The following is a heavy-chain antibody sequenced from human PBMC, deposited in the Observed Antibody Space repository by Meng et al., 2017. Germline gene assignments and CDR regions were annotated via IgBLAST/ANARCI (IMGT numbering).Heavy chain of an antibody. J-gene: IGHJ4*02. CDR1: GFTFRSYW. D-gene: IGHD5-12*01. CDR2: INSDGSST. CDR3: ARDGLPRWIADY. V-gene: IGHV3-74*01. Sequence: GEALKISCAASGFTFRSYWMHWVRQAPGKGLVWVSRINSDGSSTSYADSVTGRFTNSRDNAKNTLYLQMNSPRAEDTAVYYCARDGLPRWIADYWGQGTLVTVSS.